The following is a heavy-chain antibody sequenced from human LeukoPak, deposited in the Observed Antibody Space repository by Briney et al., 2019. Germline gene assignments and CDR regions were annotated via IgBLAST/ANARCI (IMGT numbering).Heavy chain of an antibody. CDR1: GGTFSSYA. V-gene: IGHV1-69*05. CDR2: IIPIFGTA. D-gene: IGHD6-13*01. CDR3: ARACGQQRDGYFDY. J-gene: IGHJ4*02. Sequence: VASVKVSCKASGGTFSSYAISWVRQAPGQGLEWMGGIIPIFGTANYAQKFQGRVTITTDESTSTAYMELSSLRSEDTAVNYCARACGQQRDGYFDYWGQGTLVTVSS.